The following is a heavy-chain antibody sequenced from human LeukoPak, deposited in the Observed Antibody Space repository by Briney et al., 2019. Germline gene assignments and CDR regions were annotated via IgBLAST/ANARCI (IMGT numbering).Heavy chain of an antibody. CDR2: IIPIFGTA. CDR3: ASSELAAAAPYYYYYYMDV. Sequence: SVKVSCKASGGTFSSYAISWVRQAPGQGLEWMGGIIPIFGTANYAQKFQGRVTITADESTSTAYMELSSLRSEDTAVYYGASSELAAAAPYYYYYYMDVWGKGTTVTVSS. V-gene: IGHV1-69*13. CDR1: GGTFSSYA. D-gene: IGHD6-13*01. J-gene: IGHJ6*03.